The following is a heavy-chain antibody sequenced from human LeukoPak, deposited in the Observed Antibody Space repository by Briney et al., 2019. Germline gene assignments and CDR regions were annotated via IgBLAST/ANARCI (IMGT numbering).Heavy chain of an antibody. V-gene: IGHV4-34*01. CDR2: INHSGST. CDR1: GGSFSGYY. D-gene: IGHD1-26*01. Sequence: SETLSLTCAVYGGSFSGYYWSWIRQPPGKGLEWIGEINHSGSTNYNPSLKSRVTISVDTSKNQFSLKLSSVSAADTAVYYCARHSGSYRTNFDYWGQGSMVTLSS. J-gene: IGHJ4*02. CDR3: ARHSGSYRTNFDY.